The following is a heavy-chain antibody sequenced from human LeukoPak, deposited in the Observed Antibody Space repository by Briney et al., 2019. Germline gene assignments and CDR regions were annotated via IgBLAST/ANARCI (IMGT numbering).Heavy chain of an antibody. CDR3: ARGGYSSSWYRFDY. CDR1: GFTFSSYA. D-gene: IGHD6-13*01. V-gene: IGHV3-23*01. CDR2: ISGSGGST. J-gene: IGHJ4*02. Sequence: PGGSLRLSCAASGFTFSSYAMSWVRQAPGKGLEWVSAISGSGGSTYYADSVKGRFTISRDNSKNTLYLQMNSLRAEDTAVYYCARGGYSSSWYRFDYWGQGTLVTVSS.